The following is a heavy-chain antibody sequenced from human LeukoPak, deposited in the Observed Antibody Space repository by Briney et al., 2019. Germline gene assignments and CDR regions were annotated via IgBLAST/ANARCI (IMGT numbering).Heavy chain of an antibody. CDR2: IGGGGENT. D-gene: IGHD1-14*01. CDR1: GFTFNSYA. CDR3: AKVLTGSQDY. V-gene: IGHV3-23*01. J-gene: IGHJ4*02. Sequence: QPGGSLRLSCAASGFTFNSYALSWVRQAPGKGLEWVSTIGGGGENTCYADSVKGRFTISRDSSKNTVYLHMKSLRAEDTAVYFCAKVLTGSQDYWGQGTLVTVTS.